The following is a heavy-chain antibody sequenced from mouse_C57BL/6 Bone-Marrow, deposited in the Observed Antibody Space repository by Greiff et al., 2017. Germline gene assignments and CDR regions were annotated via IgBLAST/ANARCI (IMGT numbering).Heavy chain of an antibody. CDR3: APGWDYFDY. CDR1: GYSFTSYY. J-gene: IGHJ2*01. CDR2: IYPGSGNT. D-gene: IGHD1-1*02. V-gene: IGHV1-66*01. Sequence: VQLQQSGPELVKPGASVKISCKASGYSFTSYYIHWVKQRPGQGLEWIGWIYPGSGNTKYNEKFKGKATLTADTSSSTAYMQRSSLASEDSAVYYCAPGWDYFDYWGQGTTLTVSS.